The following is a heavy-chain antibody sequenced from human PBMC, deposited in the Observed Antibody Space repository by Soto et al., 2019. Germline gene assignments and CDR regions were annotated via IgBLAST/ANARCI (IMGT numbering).Heavy chain of an antibody. CDR3: EGSWT. J-gene: IGHJ3*01. CDR1: GFTIRNYA. CDR2: ISGSSDRT. V-gene: IGHV3-23*01. D-gene: IGHD5-12*01. Sequence: EIQVLESGGDLVQPGGSLRLSCAASGFTIRNYAISWVRQAPGKALEWVSGISGSSDRTYYADSVKGRFTISKDTSSNTLYLQMNCLRVEDTAVYHCEGSWTWGQGTMVTVSS.